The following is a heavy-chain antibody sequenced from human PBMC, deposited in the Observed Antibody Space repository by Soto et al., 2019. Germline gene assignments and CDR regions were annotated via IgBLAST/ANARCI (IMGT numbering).Heavy chain of an antibody. CDR3: TKDQSYYP. CDR1: GFTFSSYA. CDR2: ISGSGVTT. D-gene: IGHD3-10*01. J-gene: IGHJ5*02. Sequence: GGSLRLSCAASGFTFSSYAMSWVRQAPGKGLEWVSAISGSGVTTYYADSVKGRFTISRDNSKNTLYLQMNNLGSEDTAIYYCTKDQSYYPWGQGTLVTVSS. V-gene: IGHV3-23*01.